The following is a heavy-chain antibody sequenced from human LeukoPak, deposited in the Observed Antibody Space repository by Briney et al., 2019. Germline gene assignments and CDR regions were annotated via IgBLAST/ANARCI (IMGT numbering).Heavy chain of an antibody. D-gene: IGHD3-3*01. CDR2: ISGSGTSI. J-gene: IGHJ4*02. CDR3: AKGLLEWLSISDY. V-gene: IGHV3-23*01. Sequence: GGSLRLSCTASGFAFNNYVMTWVRQAPGKGLDWFSAISGSGTSIYYADSVKGRFTISRDSSKSTMYLQMTSLTVEDTAVYYCAKGLLEWLSISDYWGQGTLVTVSS. CDR1: GFAFNNYV.